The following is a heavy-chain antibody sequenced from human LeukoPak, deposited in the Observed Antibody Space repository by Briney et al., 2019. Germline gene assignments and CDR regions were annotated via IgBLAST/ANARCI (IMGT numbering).Heavy chain of an antibody. V-gene: IGHV4-59*08. CDR3: ARGQNYDFWSGYSFDY. Sequence: SETLSLTCTVSGGSISSYYWSWIRQPPGKGLEWIGYIYYSGSTNYNPSLKSRVTISVDTSKNQFSLNLSSVTAADTAVYYCARGQNYDFWSGYSFDYWGQGTLVTVSS. CDR1: GGSISSYY. D-gene: IGHD3-3*01. J-gene: IGHJ4*02. CDR2: IYYSGST.